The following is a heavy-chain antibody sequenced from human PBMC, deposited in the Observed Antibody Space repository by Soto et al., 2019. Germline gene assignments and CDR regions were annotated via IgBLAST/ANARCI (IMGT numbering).Heavy chain of an antibody. D-gene: IGHD6-19*01. V-gene: IGHV3-30*18. J-gene: IGHJ1*01. CDR3: AKDIRQWLVREPMRRKYFQH. CDR1: GFTFSSYG. Sequence: QVQLVESGGGVVQPGRSLRLSCAASGFTFSSYGMHWVRQAPGKGLEWVAVISYDGSNKYYADSVKGRFTISRDNSKNTLYLQMSSLRAEDTDVYYCAKDIRQWLVREPMRRKYFQHWGQGTLVTVSS. CDR2: ISYDGSNK.